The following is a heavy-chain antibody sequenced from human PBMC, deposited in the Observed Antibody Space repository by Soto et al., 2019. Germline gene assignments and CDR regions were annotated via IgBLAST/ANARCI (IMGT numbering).Heavy chain of an antibody. CDR2: ITVAGGGT. J-gene: IGHJ4*02. CDR3: AKGPPSPKRGVTSH. Sequence: EVLLLESGGGLVQPGGSLRLSCAASGFAFSSSAMAWVRQAPGKGLQWVSAITVAGGGTYYADSVKGRFTISRDNSKNTLSLQMHNLSAEDTALYFCAKGPPSPKRGVTSHWGQGTLVSVAS. D-gene: IGHD3-10*01. CDR1: GFAFSSSA. V-gene: IGHV3-23*01.